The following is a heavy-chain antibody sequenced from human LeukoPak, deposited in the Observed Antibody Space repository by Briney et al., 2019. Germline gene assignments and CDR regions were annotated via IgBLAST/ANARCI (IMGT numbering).Heavy chain of an antibody. V-gene: IGHV3-23*01. J-gene: IGHJ4*02. Sequence: GGCLRLSCAGSGFTFSSYAMSWVRQAPGKGLECVSAISGGGGSTYYADSVKGRFTISRDNSKNTLYLQMNSLRAEDTAVYYCANSGYSYGYALGYWGQGTLVTVSS. CDR3: ANSGYSYGYALGY. CDR2: ISGGGGST. D-gene: IGHD5-18*01. CDR1: GFTFSSYA.